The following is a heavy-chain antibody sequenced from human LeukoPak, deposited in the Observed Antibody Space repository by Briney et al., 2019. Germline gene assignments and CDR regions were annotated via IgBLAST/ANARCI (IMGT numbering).Heavy chain of an antibody. D-gene: IGHD3-10*01. V-gene: IGHV3-74*01. CDR1: GFTFSSYW. CDR3: AREWRGSGDY. Sequence: GGSLRLSCAASGFTFSSYWMLWVRQAPGKGLVWVSRINRDGSDTIYADSVKGRFTISRDNAKNTLYLQMNSLRAEDTAIYYCAREWRGSGDYWGQGTLVTVSS. CDR2: INRDGSDT. J-gene: IGHJ4*02.